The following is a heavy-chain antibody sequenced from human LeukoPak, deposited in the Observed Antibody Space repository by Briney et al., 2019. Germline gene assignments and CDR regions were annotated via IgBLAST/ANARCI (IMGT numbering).Heavy chain of an antibody. CDR3: ARGIAVAPLMFRWFDP. D-gene: IGHD6-19*01. V-gene: IGHV4-59*01. CDR1: GGSISSYF. Sequence: ASETLSLTCTVSGGSISSYFWSWIRQPPGKGLEWIGYIYYSGSTNYNPSLKSRVTISVDTSKNQFSLKLSSVTAADTAVYYCARGIAVAPLMFRWFDPWGQGTLVTVSS. CDR2: IYYSGST. J-gene: IGHJ5*02.